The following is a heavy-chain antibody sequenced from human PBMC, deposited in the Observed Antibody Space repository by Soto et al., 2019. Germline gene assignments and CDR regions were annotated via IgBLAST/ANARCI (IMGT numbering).Heavy chain of an antibody. CDR1: GYSFTSYW. D-gene: IGHD2-15*01. Sequence: GESLKISWKGSGYSFTSYWIGWVRQMPGKGLEWMGLIYPGDSDTRYSPSFQGQVTISADKSISTAYLQWSSLKASDTAMYYCAIFGAATFRAFDPWVQGTLVTVSS. CDR3: AIFGAATFRAFDP. CDR2: IYPGDSDT. V-gene: IGHV5-51*01. J-gene: IGHJ5*02.